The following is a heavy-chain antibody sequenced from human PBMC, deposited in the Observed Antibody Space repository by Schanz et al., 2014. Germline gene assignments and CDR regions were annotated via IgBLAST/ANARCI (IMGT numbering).Heavy chain of an antibody. D-gene: IGHD5-12*01. J-gene: IGHJ3*01. CDR2: ITGSGASR. CDR3: ARDGGRDGYNLAFDV. V-gene: IGHV3-23*04. CDR1: GFTFRGYA. Sequence: VQLVEAGGGVVQPGRSLRLSCAGSGFTFRGYAMTWVRQAPGKGLEWVSGITGSGASRDYADSVKGRFTISRDSSKNTLFLQMNSLRAEDTAVYFCARDGGRDGYNLAFDVWGQGTLVTVSS.